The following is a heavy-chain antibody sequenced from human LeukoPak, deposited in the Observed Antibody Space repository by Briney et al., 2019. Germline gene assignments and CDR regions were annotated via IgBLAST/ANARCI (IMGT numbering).Heavy chain of an antibody. CDR3: ARGVETYYYDSSGYSPFDY. J-gene: IGHJ4*02. CDR1: GYTFTGYY. V-gene: IGHV1-2*02. D-gene: IGHD3-22*01. Sequence: ASVKVSCKASGYTFTGYYMHWVRQAPGQGLEWMGWINPNSGGTNYAQKFQGRVTMTRDTPISTAYMELSRLRSDDTAVYYCARGVETYYYDSSGYSPFDYWGQGTLVTVSS. CDR2: INPNSGGT.